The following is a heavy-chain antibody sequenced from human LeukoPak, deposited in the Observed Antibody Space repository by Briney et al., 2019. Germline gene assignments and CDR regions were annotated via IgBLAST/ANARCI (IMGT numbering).Heavy chain of an antibody. V-gene: IGHV1-3*01. CDR2: INAGNGNT. CDR1: GYTFTSYA. CDR3: ARGGLWFGELGNWFDP. J-gene: IGHJ5*02. D-gene: IGHD3-10*01. Sequence: ASVKVSCKASGYTFTSYAMHWVRQAPGQRLEWMGWINAGNGNTKYSQKFQGRVTLTRDTSATTAYMELSSLRSDDTAVYYCARGGLWFGELGNWFDPWGQGTLVTVSS.